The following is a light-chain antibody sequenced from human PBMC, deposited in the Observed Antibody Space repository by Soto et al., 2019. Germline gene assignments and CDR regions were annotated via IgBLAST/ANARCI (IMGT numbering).Light chain of an antibody. Sequence: QSALTQPPSASGSPGQSVTISCTGTSSDVGGYNYVSWYQQHPGKAPKLMIYEVSKRPSGVPDRFSGSRSGNTASLTVSGLQAEDEADYYCSSYAGYNNYVFGAGTKVPVL. J-gene: IGLJ1*01. V-gene: IGLV2-8*01. CDR1: SSDVGGYNY. CDR2: EVS. CDR3: SSYAGYNNYV.